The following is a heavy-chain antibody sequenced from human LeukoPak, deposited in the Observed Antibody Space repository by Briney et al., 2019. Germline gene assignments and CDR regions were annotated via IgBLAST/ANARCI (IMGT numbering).Heavy chain of an antibody. CDR2: INPIGDTT. D-gene: IGHD6-13*01. Sequence: GASVKVSCKASGFTFSSYYMHWGRQAPGQGREGMGIINPIGDTTSHAQKFEGRVTMTRDTSTSKVYMEVSSMRYEDTAVYYCARDNSDTVKGDYSSTSYWWFDPWGQGTLVTVSS. J-gene: IGHJ5*02. CDR1: GFTFSSYY. CDR3: ARDNSDTVKGDYSSTSYWWFDP. V-gene: IGHV1-46*01.